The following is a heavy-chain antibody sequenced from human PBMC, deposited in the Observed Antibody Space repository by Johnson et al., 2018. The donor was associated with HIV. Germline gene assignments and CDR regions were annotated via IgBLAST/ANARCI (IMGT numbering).Heavy chain of an antibody. V-gene: IGHV3-15*01. D-gene: IGHD6-19*01. CDR1: AFTFSNAW. CDR3: TSVSSGWYGGAFDI. Sequence: EVQLLESGGGLIKPGGSLRLSCAASAFTFSNAWMTWVRQAPGKGLEWVGRIKSKTDGGTTDYPAPVKGRFTISRDDSKNTLYLQMNSLKIEDTAVYYCTSVSSGWYGGAFDIWGQGTMVTVSS. J-gene: IGHJ3*02. CDR2: IKSKTDGGTT.